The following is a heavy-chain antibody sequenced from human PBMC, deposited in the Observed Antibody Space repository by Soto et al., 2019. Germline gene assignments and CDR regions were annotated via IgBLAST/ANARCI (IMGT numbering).Heavy chain of an antibody. V-gene: IGHV4-34*01. J-gene: IGHJ4*02. CDR2: IRHSGST. CDR3: ARGGPTTSYYLAF. D-gene: IGHD3-3*02. Sequence: WETLSLTCAVCGGSFSDYYWNWVRQPPGKGLEWIGEIRHSGSTNYNPALKSRLTMSVDTSKNQFSLKLSSVTAADTAMYYCARGGPTTSYYLAFWGQGTLVTVSS. CDR1: GGSFSDYY.